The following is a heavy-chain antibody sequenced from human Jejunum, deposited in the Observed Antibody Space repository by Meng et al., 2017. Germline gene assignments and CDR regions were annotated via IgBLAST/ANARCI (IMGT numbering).Heavy chain of an antibody. D-gene: IGHD3-3*01. CDR1: VDNVPRVNTS. V-gene: IGHV6-1*01. Sequence: QVQFHRPRPGTLKPPPTLSRPCATSVDNVPRVNTSWNLIRQSPSRGLEWLGSTYYTSKWNNDYAVSVRSRITINADTSKSQSSLHLNSVTPEDTAVYYCARGFWKSGFDSWGQGTLVTVSS. CDR3: ARGFWKSGFDS. J-gene: IGHJ5*02. CDR2: TYYTSKWNN.